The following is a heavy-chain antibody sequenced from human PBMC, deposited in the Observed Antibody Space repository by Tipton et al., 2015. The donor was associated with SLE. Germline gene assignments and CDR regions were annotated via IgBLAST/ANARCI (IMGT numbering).Heavy chain of an antibody. V-gene: IGHV4-30-4*01. CDR2: IYYSGST. CDR3: ARGQEGSGCLDY. J-gene: IGHJ4*02. CDR1: GGSISSGDYY. D-gene: IGHD1-26*01. Sequence: LRLSCTVSGGSISSGDYYWSWIRQPPGKGLEWIGYIYYSGSTYYNPSLKSRVTISVDTSKNQFSLKLSSVTAADTAVYYCARGQEGSGCLDYWGQGTLVTVSS.